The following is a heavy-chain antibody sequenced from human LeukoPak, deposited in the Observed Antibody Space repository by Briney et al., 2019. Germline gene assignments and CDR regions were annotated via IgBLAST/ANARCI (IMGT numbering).Heavy chain of an antibody. CDR1: GGSFSGYY. J-gene: IGHJ4*02. D-gene: IGHD3-16*02. V-gene: IGHV4-34*01. CDR3: ARGPNDYVWGSYRYRSNPFDY. CDR2: INHSGST. Sequence: SETLSLTCAVYGGSFSGYYWSWIRQPPGKGLEWIGEINHSGSTNYNPSLKSRVTISVDTSKNQFSLKLGSVTAADTAVYYCARGPNDYVWGSYRYRSNPFDYWGQGTLVTVSS.